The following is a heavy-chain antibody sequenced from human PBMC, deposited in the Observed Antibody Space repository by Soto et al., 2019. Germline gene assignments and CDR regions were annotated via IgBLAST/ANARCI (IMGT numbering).Heavy chain of an antibody. CDR1: GFIFSTFW. CDR2: INSDGSKT. J-gene: IGHJ5*02. V-gene: IGHV3-74*01. D-gene: IGHD5-12*01. Sequence: EVQLVESGGTLVQPGGSQRLSCAASGFIFSTFWMHWVRQAPGKGLEWVSRINSDGSKTTYADSVKGRFTISRDNAKNTVYLQMNSLRGEDTAVYYCATVATNSYNWLDPWGQGTLVTVSS. CDR3: ATVATNSYNWLDP.